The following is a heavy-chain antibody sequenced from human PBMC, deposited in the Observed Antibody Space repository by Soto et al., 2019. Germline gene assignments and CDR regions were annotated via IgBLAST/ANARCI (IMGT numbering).Heavy chain of an antibody. CDR3: GTTFEY. D-gene: IGHD1-7*01. CDR1: GFTFGSYW. Sequence: GGSLRLSCAVSGFTFGSYWMNWVRLIPGKGLEWVAYIKPDGSATYYVDSVKGRFTISRDNAKNSLYLQMNSLRAEDTAVYYCGTTFEYWGQGALVTVSS. CDR2: IKPDGSAT. J-gene: IGHJ4*02. V-gene: IGHV3-7*01.